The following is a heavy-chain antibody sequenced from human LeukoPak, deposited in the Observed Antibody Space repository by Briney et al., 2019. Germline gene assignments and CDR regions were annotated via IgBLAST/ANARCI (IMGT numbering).Heavy chain of an antibody. D-gene: IGHD2-2*01. Sequence: PGESLRLSCAASGFTFSSHGMQWVRQAPGKGLEWVALIWYDGSRTNYVDSVMGRFTISRDSSKNTLYLQMDNLRVEDTAVYFCAKDLKYGSLWFDPWGQGTLVTVSS. CDR2: IWYDGSRT. CDR1: GFTFSSHG. V-gene: IGHV3-33*06. CDR3: AKDLKYGSLWFDP. J-gene: IGHJ5*02.